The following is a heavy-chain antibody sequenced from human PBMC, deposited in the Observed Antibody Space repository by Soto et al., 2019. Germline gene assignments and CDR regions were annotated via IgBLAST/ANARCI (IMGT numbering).Heavy chain of an antibody. Sequence: EVQLLESGGGLVQPGGSLRLSCAASGFTFSNYAMSWVRQAPGEGLEWVSSISSSGGGTSYADSVRGRFTISRDNSKNTLYLQMVSLRAEDMAIYYCAKAYCSGGTCTGFDYWGQGTLVTVSS. D-gene: IGHD2-15*01. CDR1: GFTFSNYA. J-gene: IGHJ4*02. V-gene: IGHV3-23*01. CDR3: AKAYCSGGTCTGFDY. CDR2: ISSSGGGT.